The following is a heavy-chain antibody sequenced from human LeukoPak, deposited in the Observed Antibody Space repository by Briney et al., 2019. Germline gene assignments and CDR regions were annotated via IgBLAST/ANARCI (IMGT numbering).Heavy chain of an antibody. D-gene: IGHD2-8*01. CDR2: INHRGSF. V-gene: IGHV4-34*01. CDR1: GGPFSGYY. J-gene: IGHJ5*02. Sequence: PSETLSLTCAVYGGPFSGYYWSWIRQAPGKGLEWIGEINHRGSFNYNPSLKSRLLILVDTSKNQFSLKLSSVTAADTAVYYCARVTYCTTTSCHPLGWFDPWGQGTLVTVSS. CDR3: ARVTYCTTTSCHPLGWFDP.